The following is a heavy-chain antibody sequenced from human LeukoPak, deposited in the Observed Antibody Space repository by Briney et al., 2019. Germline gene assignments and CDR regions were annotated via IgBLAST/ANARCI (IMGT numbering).Heavy chain of an antibody. CDR1: GGTFSSYA. V-gene: IGHV1-69*13. CDR2: IIPIFGTA. CDR3: ARDYCSSTSCLFVY. D-gene: IGHD2-2*01. Sequence: ASVKVSCKASGGTFSSYAISWVRQAPGQGLEWMGGIIPIFGTANYAQKFQGRVTITADESTSTAYMELSSLRSDDTAVYYCARDYCSSTSCLFVYWGQGTLVTVSS. J-gene: IGHJ4*02.